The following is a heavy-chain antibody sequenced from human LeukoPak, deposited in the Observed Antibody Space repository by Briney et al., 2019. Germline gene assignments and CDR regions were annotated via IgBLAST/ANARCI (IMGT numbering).Heavy chain of an antibody. CDR2: INHSGST. V-gene: IGHV4-39*07. Sequence: PSETLSLTCTVSGGSISSSSYYWSWIRQPPGKGLEWIGEINHSGSTNYNPSLKSRVTISVDTSKNQFSLKLSSVTAADTAVYYCARPTYYYGSGRLARNNWFDPWGQGTLVTVSS. CDR1: GGSISSSSYY. J-gene: IGHJ5*02. D-gene: IGHD3-10*01. CDR3: ARPTYYYGSGRLARNNWFDP.